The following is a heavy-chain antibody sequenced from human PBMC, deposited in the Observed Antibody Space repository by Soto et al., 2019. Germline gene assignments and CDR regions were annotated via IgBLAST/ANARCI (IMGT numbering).Heavy chain of an antibody. CDR3: AKGQGFGEFLPPYYRMGL. D-gene: IGHD3-10*01. V-gene: IGHV4-4*02. J-gene: IGHJ6*02. CDR2: IYHSGST. CDR1: GGSISSSNW. Sequence: QVQLQESGPGLVKPSGTLSLTCAVSGGSISSSNWWSWVRQPPGKGLEWIGEIYHSGSTNYNPSLASRVTISVDRSKNPFSLELTFVNAAGTALYYCAKGQGFGEFLPPYYRMGLRGQGTTVTVSS.